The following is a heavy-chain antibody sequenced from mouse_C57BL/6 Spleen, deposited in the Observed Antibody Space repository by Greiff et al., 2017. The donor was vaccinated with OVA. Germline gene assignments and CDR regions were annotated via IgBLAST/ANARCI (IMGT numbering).Heavy chain of an antibody. Sequence: EVQVVESGGGLVQPGGSLKLSCAASGFTFSDYYMYWVRQTPEKRLEWVAYISTGGGRPYYPDTVKGRFTISRDNAKNTLYLQMSRLKSEYTAMYYCARREGIAWFTYWGQGPLVTVSA. V-gene: IGHV5-12*01. CDR2: ISTGGGRP. J-gene: IGHJ3*01. CDR1: GFTFSDYY. CDR3: ARREGIAWFTY.